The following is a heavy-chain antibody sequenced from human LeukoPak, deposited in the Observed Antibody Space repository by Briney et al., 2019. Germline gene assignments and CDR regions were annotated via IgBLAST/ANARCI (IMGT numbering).Heavy chain of an antibody. V-gene: IGHV3-21*01. CDR1: GFTFSSNS. D-gene: IGHD3-22*01. CDR3: ARERVDYYDSSGYLHAFDI. CDR2: ISSSSSHI. Sequence: PGRSLRLSCAASGFTFSSNSMKSVRQAPGKGLEWVSSISSSSSHIYYADSVKGRFTISRDNAKNSLYLQMNSLRAEDTAVYYCARERVDYYDSSGYLHAFDIWGQGTMVTVSS. J-gene: IGHJ3*02.